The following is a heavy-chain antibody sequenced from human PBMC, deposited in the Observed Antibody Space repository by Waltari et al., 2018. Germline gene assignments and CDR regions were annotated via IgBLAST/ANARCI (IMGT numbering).Heavy chain of an antibody. CDR2: IIPIFGTA. CDR3: ARALYSGYDLNWFDP. J-gene: IGHJ5*02. D-gene: IGHD5-12*01. Sequence: QVQLVQSGAEVKKPGSSVKVSCTASGVTFSSYALSWLRQAPGQGLEWMGGIIPIFGTANYAQKFQGRFTITTDESTSTAYMELSSLRSEDTAVYYCARALYSGYDLNWFDPWGQGTLVTVSS. CDR1: GVTFSSYA. V-gene: IGHV1-69*05.